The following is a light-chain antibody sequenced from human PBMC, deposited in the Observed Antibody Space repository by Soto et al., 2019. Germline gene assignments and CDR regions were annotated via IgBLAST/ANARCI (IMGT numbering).Light chain of an antibody. CDR3: KSYAGSNTYV. J-gene: IGLJ1*01. V-gene: IGLV2-8*01. CDR1: KNDVGFYDF. Sequence: QSVLTQPPSASGSPGQSVTISCTGTKNDVGFYDFVSWCQHHPGKAPRLIIYEVVQRPSGVPDRFSGSKSGNTASLTVSGLQAADEADYFCKSYAGSNTYVFGSGTK. CDR2: EVV.